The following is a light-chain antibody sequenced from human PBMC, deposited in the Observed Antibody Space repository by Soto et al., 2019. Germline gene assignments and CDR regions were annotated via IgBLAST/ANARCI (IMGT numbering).Light chain of an antibody. CDR3: QKYSGAPRT. V-gene: IGKV1-27*01. J-gene: IGKJ1*01. CDR2: AAS. CDR1: PGISND. Sequence: DIQMTPSPSSLSASVGDRVTITCRASPGISNDLAWYQQKQAKVPKLLIYAASTLQSGVPSRFSFSGSGTKFTLTISIVPPAYYATYYWQKYSGAPRTFGQGTEVEFK.